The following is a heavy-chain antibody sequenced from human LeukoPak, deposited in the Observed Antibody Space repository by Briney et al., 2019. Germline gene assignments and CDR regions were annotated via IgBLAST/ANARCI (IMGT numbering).Heavy chain of an antibody. CDR3: ARDRAAAGTFFDY. Sequence: SETLSLTCTVSGGSISSYYWSWIRQPPGKGLEWIGYIYYSGSTKYNPSLKSRVTISVDTSKNQFSLKVSSVTAADTAVYYCARDRAAAGTFFDYWGQGTLVTVSS. D-gene: IGHD6-13*01. CDR1: GGSISSYY. CDR2: IYYSGST. V-gene: IGHV4-59*01. J-gene: IGHJ4*02.